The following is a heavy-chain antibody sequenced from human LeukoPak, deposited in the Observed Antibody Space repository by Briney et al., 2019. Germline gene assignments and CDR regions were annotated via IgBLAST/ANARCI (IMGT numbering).Heavy chain of an antibody. J-gene: IGHJ4*02. V-gene: IGHV1-46*01. CDR2: INPVGGST. CDR1: GYTFANYY. D-gene: IGHD6-19*01. Sequence: GASVKVSCKSSGYTFANYYLHWVRQAPGQGLEWMGIINPVGGSTTYTQKFQGRVTMTRDTSTSTIYMDLSSLRSEDTAVYYCARGGSLAAAPHLYYSDYWGQGSLVTVSS. CDR3: ARGGSLAAAPHLYYSDY.